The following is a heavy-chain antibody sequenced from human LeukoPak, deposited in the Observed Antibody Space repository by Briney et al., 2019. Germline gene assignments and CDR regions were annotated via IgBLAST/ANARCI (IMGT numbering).Heavy chain of an antibody. V-gene: IGHV4-34*01. CDR2: INHSGST. CDR1: GFTFSSYA. D-gene: IGHD3-9*01. J-gene: IGHJ4*02. CDR3: AREWHYDILTGYSPANYFDY. Sequence: KPGGSLRLSCAASGFTFSSYAMSWVRQPPGKGLEWIGEINHSGSTNYNPSLKSRVTISVDTSKNQFSLKLSSVTAADTAVYYCAREWHYDILTGYSPANYFDYWGQGTLVTVSS.